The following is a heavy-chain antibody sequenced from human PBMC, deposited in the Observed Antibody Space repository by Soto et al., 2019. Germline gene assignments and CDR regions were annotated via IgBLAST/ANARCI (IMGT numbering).Heavy chain of an antibody. V-gene: IGHV3-48*03. J-gene: IGHJ4*02. CDR2: ISSSGRTI. Sequence: EVQLVESGGGLVQPGGSLRLSCAASGFTFSSYEMNWVRQAPGKGLELVSYISSSGRTIYYPDSVKGRFTISRDNAKNSLYLQPDSLRAENTAVYYCAKVPRNLWSGYYTDHCDYWGQGTLVTVSS. D-gene: IGHD3-3*01. CDR3: AKVPRNLWSGYYTDHCDY. CDR1: GFTFSSYE.